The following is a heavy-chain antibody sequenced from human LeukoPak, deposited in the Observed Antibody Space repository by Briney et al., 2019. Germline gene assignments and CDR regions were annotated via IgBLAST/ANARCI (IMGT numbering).Heavy chain of an antibody. CDR2: IATDGGGT. Sequence: GGSLRLSCSGSGLTLSTYAMHWVPQAPGKGLEYVSAIATDGGGTYYADSVKGRFTISRDKSKNTLYLQMRSLRAEDTAVYYCMTRDTSGYWGQGTLVTVSS. J-gene: IGHJ4*02. V-gene: IGHV3-64D*09. CDR1: GLTLSTYA. CDR3: MTRDTSGY. D-gene: IGHD3-10*01.